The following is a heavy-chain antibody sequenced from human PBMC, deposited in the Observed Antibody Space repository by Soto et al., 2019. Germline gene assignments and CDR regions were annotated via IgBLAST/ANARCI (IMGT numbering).Heavy chain of an antibody. Sequence: QVQLVESGGGVVQPGRSLRLSCAASGFTFSSYGMHWVRQAPGKGLEWVAVIWYDGSNKYYADSVKGRFTISRDNSKNTRYLQMNSLRAEDTAVYYCARVAGYDYGDYPDYWGQGTLVTVSS. D-gene: IGHD4-17*01. CDR1: GFTFSSYG. CDR3: ARVAGYDYGDYPDY. J-gene: IGHJ4*02. V-gene: IGHV3-33*01. CDR2: IWYDGSNK.